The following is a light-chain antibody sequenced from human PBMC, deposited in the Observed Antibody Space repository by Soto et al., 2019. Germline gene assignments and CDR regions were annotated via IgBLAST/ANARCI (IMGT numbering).Light chain of an antibody. J-gene: IGLJ1*01. CDR1: SRDVGGYNY. Sequence: QSALNRPPSGSGPPGQSVTFSAPGTSRDVGGYNYVSWYQQHPGKAPKLMIYEVSKRPSGVPDRFSGSKSGNTASLTVSGLQAEDEADYYCSSYAGSNLYVFGTGTKVTVL. V-gene: IGLV2-8*01. CDR3: SSYAGSNLYV. CDR2: EVS.